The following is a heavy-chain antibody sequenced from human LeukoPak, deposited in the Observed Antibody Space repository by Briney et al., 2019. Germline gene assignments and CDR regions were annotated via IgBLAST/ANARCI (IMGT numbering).Heavy chain of an antibody. CDR2: FDPEDGET. J-gene: IGHJ5*02. Sequence: ASVKVSCKVSGYTLTELSMHWVRQAPGKGLEWMGGFDPEDGETIYAQKFQGRVTMTGDTSTDTAYMELSSLRSEDTAVYYCATAPSSYCTNGVCYLGWFDPWGQGTLVTVSS. CDR3: ATAPSSYCTNGVCYLGWFDP. V-gene: IGHV1-24*01. CDR1: GYTLTELS. D-gene: IGHD2-8*01.